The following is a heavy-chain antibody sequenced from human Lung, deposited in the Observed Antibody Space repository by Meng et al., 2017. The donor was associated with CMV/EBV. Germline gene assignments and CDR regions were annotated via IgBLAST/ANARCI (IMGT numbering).Heavy chain of an antibody. CDR1: GGSISSSSYY. V-gene: IGHV4-39*07. J-gene: IGHJ4*02. CDR2: IYYSGST. D-gene: IGHD2-21*01. CDR3: ARGSYLAVEG. Sequence: LQLQESGPGLVKPPETLSLTCTVSGGSISSSSYYWGWIRQPPGKGLEWIGSIYYSGSTYYNPSLKSRVTISVDTSKNQFSLNLTSVTAADAALYYCARGSYLAVEGWGLGTLVTVSS.